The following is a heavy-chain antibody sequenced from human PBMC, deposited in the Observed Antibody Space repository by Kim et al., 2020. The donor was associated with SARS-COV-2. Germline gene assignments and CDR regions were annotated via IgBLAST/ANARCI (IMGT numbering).Heavy chain of an antibody. Sequence: GGSLRLSCAASGFTFSTYWMHWVRQVPGKGLVWVSRIKGDGSSINYADSVKGRFTISRDNAKNTLYLQMNSLRAEDTAVYYCARDGGGLRPDIWGQGTMVTVSS. V-gene: IGHV3-74*01. CDR1: GFTFSTYW. J-gene: IGHJ3*02. CDR2: IKGDGSSI. D-gene: IGHD5-12*01. CDR3: ARDGGGLRPDI.